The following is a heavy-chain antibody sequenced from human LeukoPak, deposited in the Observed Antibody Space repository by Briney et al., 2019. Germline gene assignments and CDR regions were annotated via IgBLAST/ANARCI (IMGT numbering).Heavy chain of an antibody. CDR1: GGSISSYY. CDR2: IYYSGST. V-gene: IGHV4-59*01. D-gene: IGHD3-22*01. CDR3: AKDPPHYRVWDYYETIGLSY. Sequence: PSETLSLTCTVSGGSISSYYWSWIRQPPGKGLEWIGYIYYSGSTNYNPSLKSRVTISVDTSKNQFSLKLSSVTAADTAVYYCAKDPPHYRVWDYYETIGLSYWGQGTLVTFFS. J-gene: IGHJ4*02.